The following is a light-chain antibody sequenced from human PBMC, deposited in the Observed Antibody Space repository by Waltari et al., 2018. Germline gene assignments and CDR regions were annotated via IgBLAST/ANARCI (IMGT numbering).Light chain of an antibody. Sequence: QSVLTQPPSVSAAPAQRVTISCSGGHSNIGNNYVSWYRQFPGTAPKLLIYEDSERPSGVPGRFSGSKSGTSATLDITGLQAGDEADYYCGTWDSSLSGAVFGGGTHLTVL. V-gene: IGLV1-51*02. CDR2: EDS. J-gene: IGLJ7*01. CDR1: HSNIGNNY. CDR3: GTWDSSLSGAV.